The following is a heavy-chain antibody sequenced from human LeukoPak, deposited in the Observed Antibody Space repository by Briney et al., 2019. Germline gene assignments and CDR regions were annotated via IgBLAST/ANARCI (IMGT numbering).Heavy chain of an antibody. CDR2: ISTGGGDT. D-gene: IGHD1-26*01. CDR1: GFTFTDSA. CDR3: TKGGSYAPLDY. J-gene: IGHJ4*02. V-gene: IGHV3-23*01. Sequence: GGPLRLSCAASGFTFTDSAMTWVRQAPGKGLEWVSAISTGGGDTIYTDSVKDRFTISRDNSKNTLYLRMDSLRAEDTAIYYCTKGGSYAPLDYWGQGTLVTVSS.